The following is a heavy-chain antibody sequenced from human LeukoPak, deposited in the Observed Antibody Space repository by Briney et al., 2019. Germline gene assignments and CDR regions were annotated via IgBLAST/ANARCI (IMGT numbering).Heavy chain of an antibody. Sequence: ASVKVSCKASGYTFTIYGISWVRHAPGQGLEWMGWISAYNGNTNYAQKLQGRVTMTTDTSTSTAYMELRSLRSDDTAVYYCARGLPYSSSSWGVYYFDYWDQGTLVTVSS. CDR3: ARGLPYSSSSWGVYYFDY. V-gene: IGHV1-18*01. CDR1: GYTFTIYG. CDR2: ISAYNGNT. D-gene: IGHD6-6*01. J-gene: IGHJ4*02.